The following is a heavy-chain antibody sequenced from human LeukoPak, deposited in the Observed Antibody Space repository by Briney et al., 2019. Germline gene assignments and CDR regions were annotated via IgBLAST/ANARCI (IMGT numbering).Heavy chain of an antibody. Sequence: GGSLRLSCAASGFTFSNYAMSWVRQAPGKGLVWVSRINNDGRSTSYAGSVKGRFTISRDNAKNTLYLQMNSLRAEDTAVYYCARDNEYCTGGTCRLDYWGQGALVTVSS. CDR1: GFTFSNYA. D-gene: IGHD2-15*01. CDR3: ARDNEYCTGGTCRLDY. V-gene: IGHV3-74*01. CDR2: INNDGRST. J-gene: IGHJ4*02.